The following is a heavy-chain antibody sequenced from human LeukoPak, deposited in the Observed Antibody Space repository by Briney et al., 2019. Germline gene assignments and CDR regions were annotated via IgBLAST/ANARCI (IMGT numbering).Heavy chain of an antibody. J-gene: IGHJ6*03. CDR2: ISSSSSYI. D-gene: IGHD5-12*01. CDR1: GFTFSSYS. Sequence: GGSLRLSCAASGFTFSSYSMNWVRQAPRKGLEWVSSISSSSSYIYYADSVKGRFTISRDNAKNSLYLQMNSLRAEDTAVYYCARGIVATVYYYYMDVWGKGTTVTVSS. V-gene: IGHV3-21*01. CDR3: ARGIVATVYYYYMDV.